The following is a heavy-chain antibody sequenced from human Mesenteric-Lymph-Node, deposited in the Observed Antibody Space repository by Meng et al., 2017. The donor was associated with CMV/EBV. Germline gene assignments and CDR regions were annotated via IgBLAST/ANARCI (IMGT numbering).Heavy chain of an antibody. D-gene: IGHD2-2*01. CDR3: AREQYCSSTSCYAFDYYYGMDV. V-gene: IGHV3-21*01. J-gene: IGHJ6*02. CDR2: ISSSSSYI. CDR1: GFPFDDYA. Sequence: GGSLRLSCAASGFPFDDYAMHWVRQAPGKGLEWVSSISSSSSYIYYADSVKGRFTISRDNAKNSLYLQMNSLRAEDTAVYYCAREQYCSSTSCYAFDYYYGMDVWGQGTTVTVSS.